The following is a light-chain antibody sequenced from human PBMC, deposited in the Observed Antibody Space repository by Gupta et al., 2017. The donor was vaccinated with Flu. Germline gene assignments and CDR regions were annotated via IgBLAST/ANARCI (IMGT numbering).Light chain of an antibody. J-gene: IGKJ1*01. CDR3: MQGAQWPWA. CDR1: QGLVYSDGNTY. V-gene: IGKV2-30*01. CDR2: QGS. Sequence: DVVMTQSPLSLSVTLGQPASISCRASQGLVYSDGNTYLHWFQQSRGQSPSRLICQGSHRESGVPDRLSGSGSGTDFTLIISRVAAEDVVIYCCMQGAQWPWAFGQGTTVEIK.